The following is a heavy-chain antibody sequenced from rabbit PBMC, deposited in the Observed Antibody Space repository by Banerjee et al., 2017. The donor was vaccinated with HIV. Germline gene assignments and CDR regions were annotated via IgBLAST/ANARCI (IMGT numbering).Heavy chain of an antibody. CDR1: GIDFSDYG. CDR2: IYTGDGDT. Sequence: QEQLVESGGGLVTLGGSLKLSCKASGIDFSDYGFSWVRQAPGKGLEWTACIYTGDGDTYYANWAKGRFTISKTSSTTVTLQMTSLTAADTATYFCARDTDGYGGAIFNLWGPGTLVTVS. CDR3: ARDTDGYGGAIFNL. D-gene: IGHD6-1*01. V-gene: IGHV1S45*01. J-gene: IGHJ4*01.